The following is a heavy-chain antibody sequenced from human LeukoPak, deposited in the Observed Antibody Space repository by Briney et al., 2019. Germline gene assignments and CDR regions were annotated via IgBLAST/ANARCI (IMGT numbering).Heavy chain of an antibody. CDR2: IYYSGST. V-gene: IGHV4-61*01. J-gene: IGHJ4*02. CDR3: ARGTRGYSYGYVAY. CDR1: GGSVSSGSYY. D-gene: IGHD5-18*01. Sequence: SETLSLTCTVSGGSVSSGSYYWSWIRQPPGKGLEWIGYIYYSGSTNYNPSLKSRVTIPVDTSKNQLSLKLSSVTAADTAVYYCARGTRGYSYGYVAYWGQGTLVTVSS.